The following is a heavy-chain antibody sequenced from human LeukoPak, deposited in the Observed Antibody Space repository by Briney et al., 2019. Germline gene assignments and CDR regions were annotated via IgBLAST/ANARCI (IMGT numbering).Heavy chain of an antibody. CDR1: GGSINNNY. J-gene: IGHJ5*02. Sequence: SETLSLTCAVSGGSINNNYWTWIRQPAGKGLEWIGRIYSSGTTTYNPSLQSRVTMSVDTSKNQFSLRLSYVTAADTAVYYCARGLTGSRGLDPWGQGSLVIVSS. D-gene: IGHD1-20*01. V-gene: IGHV4-4*07. CDR2: IYSSGTT. CDR3: ARGLTGSRGLDP.